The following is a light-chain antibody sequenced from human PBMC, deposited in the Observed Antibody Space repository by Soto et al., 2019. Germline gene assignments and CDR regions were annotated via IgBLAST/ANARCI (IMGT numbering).Light chain of an antibody. CDR2: LGS. Sequence: DIVMTQSPLSLPVTPGEPASISCRSSQSLLHRNGYNYLDWYLQKPGQSPQLLIYLGSYRAPGVPDRFSGSGSGTDFTLKIRGVEAEDVGIYYCMQAVQTPPTFGGGTKVEIK. CDR1: QSLLHRNGYNY. V-gene: IGKV2-28*01. CDR3: MQAVQTPPT. J-gene: IGKJ4*01.